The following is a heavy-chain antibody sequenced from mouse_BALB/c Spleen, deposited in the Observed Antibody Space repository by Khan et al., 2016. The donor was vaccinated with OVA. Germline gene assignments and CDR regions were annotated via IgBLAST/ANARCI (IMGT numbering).Heavy chain of an antibody. CDR1: GFTFSNYT. CDR3: TEGLFLYYLDY. J-gene: IGHJ2*01. CDR2: ISSGGFI. V-gene: IGHV5-6-5*01. D-gene: IGHD6-1*01. Sequence: EVELVESGGGLVKPGGSLKLSCAASGFTFSNYTMSWVRQTPETRLEWVASISSGGFIYYPDSVKGRFSISRDNVRNIMYLQMSSLSSEDTAMYYCTEGLFLYYLDYWGQGTTLTVSS.